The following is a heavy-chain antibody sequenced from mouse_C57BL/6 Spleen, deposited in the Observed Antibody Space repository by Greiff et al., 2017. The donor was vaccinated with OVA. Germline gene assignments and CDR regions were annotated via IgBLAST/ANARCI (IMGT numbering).Heavy chain of an antibody. D-gene: IGHD4-1*01. V-gene: IGHV5-4*01. Sequence: VQGVESGGGLVKPGGSLKLSCAASGFTFSSYAMSWVRQTPEKRLAWVATISDGGSYTYYPDNVKGRFTISRANAKNNLYLQMSHLKSEDTAMYYCAREELGRGFAYWGQGTLVTVSA. CDR1: GFTFSSYA. J-gene: IGHJ3*01. CDR2: ISDGGSYT. CDR3: AREELGRGFAY.